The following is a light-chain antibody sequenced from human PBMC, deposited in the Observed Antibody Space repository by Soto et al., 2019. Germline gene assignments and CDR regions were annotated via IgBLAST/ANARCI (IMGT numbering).Light chain of an antibody. Sequence: AIQMTQSPSSLSASVGDRVTITCRASQGIRNDLGWYQQKPGKAPKLLIYAAATLQSGVPSRFSGRGSGTDFTLTISSLPPEDFATYYCLQDYNYPRTFGLGTKVDIK. CDR2: AAA. V-gene: IGKV1-6*01. CDR1: QGIRND. CDR3: LQDYNYPRT. J-gene: IGKJ1*01.